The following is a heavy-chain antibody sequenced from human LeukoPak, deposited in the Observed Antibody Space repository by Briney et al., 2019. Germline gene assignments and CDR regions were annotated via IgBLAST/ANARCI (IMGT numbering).Heavy chain of an antibody. Sequence: SETLSLTCTVSGGSISSSSYYWGWVRQPPGKGLEWIGCMYYSGRPYYSPSLKSRVTISVDTPKNPFSLKRSAVTAAYTAVYFSARFRRAFDYGGQGTLATVPA. V-gene: IGHV4-39*01. J-gene: IGHJ4*02. CDR2: MYYSGRP. CDR3: ARFRRAFDY. CDR1: GGSISSSSYY.